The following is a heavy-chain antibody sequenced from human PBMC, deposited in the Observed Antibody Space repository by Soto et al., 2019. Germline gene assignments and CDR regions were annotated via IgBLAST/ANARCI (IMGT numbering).Heavy chain of an antibody. D-gene: IGHD2-2*02. CDR3: ANVPIWCSSTSCYTEGFDY. CDR1: GFTFSDYA. Sequence: EVQLLDSGGGLVQPGGSLRLSGTPFGFTFSDYAMSWVRQPPGKGLDGVSVISAGGSTYYADSVKGRFTVSRANSKNTLYLQMNSLRAEDTAVYYCANVPIWCSSTSCYTEGFDYWGQGTLVTVSS. J-gene: IGHJ4*02. CDR2: ISAGGST. V-gene: IGHV3-23*01.